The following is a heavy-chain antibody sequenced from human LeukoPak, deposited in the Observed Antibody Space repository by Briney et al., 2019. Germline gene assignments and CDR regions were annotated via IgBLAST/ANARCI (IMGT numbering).Heavy chain of an antibody. Sequence: HAGGSLRLSCDASGFIFSDYYMSWVRQAPGKGLEWISSISGSGDNTYYADSVKGRFTISRDNSKNTLYLQMNSLRAEDTAVYHCANPLTVTSFDYWGQGTLVTVSS. CDR2: ISGSGDNT. D-gene: IGHD4-11*01. V-gene: IGHV3-23*01. CDR3: ANPLTVTSFDY. J-gene: IGHJ4*02. CDR1: GFIFSDYY.